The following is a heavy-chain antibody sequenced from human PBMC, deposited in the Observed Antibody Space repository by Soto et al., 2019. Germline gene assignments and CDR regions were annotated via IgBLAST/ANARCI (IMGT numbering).Heavy chain of an antibody. CDR2: TYYRSKWYN. CDR1: GDSVSSNSAA. CDR3: AREEGTSWYPGPYYYYGMDV. Sequence: PAQTLSLTCAISGDSVSSNSAAWNWIRQSPSRGLEWLGRTYYRSKWYNDYAVSVKSRITINPDTSKNHFSLQLNSVTPEDTAMYYCAREEGTSWYPGPYYYYGMDVWGQGTTVTVSS. J-gene: IGHJ6*02. D-gene: IGHD6-13*01. V-gene: IGHV6-1*01.